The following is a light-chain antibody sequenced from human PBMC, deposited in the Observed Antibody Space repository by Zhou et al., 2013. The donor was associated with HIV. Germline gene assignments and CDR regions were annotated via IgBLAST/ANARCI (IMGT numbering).Light chain of an antibody. CDR1: QSVSSRS. CDR2: GAS. Sequence: EVVLTQSPGTLSLSPGARATLSCRASQSVSSRSLAWYQHQPGQAPRLLIYGASSRSTGIPDRFSGSGSGTDFSLTISRLEPEDFAVYYCQQYGMSPYTFGPGTKLEI. CDR3: QQYGMSPYT. V-gene: IGKV3-20*01. J-gene: IGKJ2*01.